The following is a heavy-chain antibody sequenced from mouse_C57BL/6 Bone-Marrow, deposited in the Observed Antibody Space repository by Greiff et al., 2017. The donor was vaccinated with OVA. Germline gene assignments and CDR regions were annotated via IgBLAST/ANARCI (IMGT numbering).Heavy chain of an antibody. V-gene: IGHV1-64*01. Sequence: QVQLKQPGAELVKPGASVKLSCKASGYTFTSYWMHWVKQRPGQGLEWIGMIHPNSGSTNYNEKFKSKATLTVDKSSSTAYMQLSSLTSEDSAVYYCARYDGYYGYFDVWGTGTTVTVSS. CDR1: GYTFTSYW. J-gene: IGHJ1*03. D-gene: IGHD2-3*01. CDR2: IHPNSGST. CDR3: ARYDGYYGYFDV.